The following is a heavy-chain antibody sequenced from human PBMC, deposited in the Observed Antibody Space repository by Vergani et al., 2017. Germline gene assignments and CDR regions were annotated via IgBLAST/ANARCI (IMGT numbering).Heavy chain of an antibody. CDR1: GFTFSSYS. CDR2: ISSSSVYI. D-gene: IGHD3-16*01. Sequence: EVQLVESGGGLVKPGGSLRLSCAASGFTFSSYSMNWVRQAPGKGLEWVSSISSSSVYIYYADSVKGRFTISRDNAKNSLYLQMNSLRAEDTAVYYCARSWGCRPAGNWFDPWGQGTLVTVSS. CDR3: ARSWGCRPAGNWFDP. V-gene: IGHV3-21*01. J-gene: IGHJ5*02.